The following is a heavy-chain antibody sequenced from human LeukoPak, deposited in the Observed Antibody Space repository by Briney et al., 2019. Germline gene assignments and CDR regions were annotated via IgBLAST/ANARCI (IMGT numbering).Heavy chain of an antibody. CDR2: IYYSGST. CDR3: ARESQGNAFDI. CDR1: GGSISSYY. Sequence: PSDTLSLTCTVGGGSISSYYWSWIRQPPGKGLEWIGYIYYSGSTNYNPSLKSRVTISVDTSKNQFSLKLSSVTAADTAVYYCARESQGNAFDIWGQGTMVTVSS. V-gene: IGHV4-59*01. J-gene: IGHJ3*02. D-gene: IGHD6-13*01.